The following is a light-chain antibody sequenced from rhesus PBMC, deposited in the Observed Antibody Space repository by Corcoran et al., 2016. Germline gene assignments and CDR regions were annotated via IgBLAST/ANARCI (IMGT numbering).Light chain of an antibody. CDR1: QSVGSY. Sequence: ETVVTQSPATLSLSPGERATLSCRASQSVGSYLAWYQQKPGQAPRLRIYGASSRATGIPDRFSGSGSGTNFTLTISSLETEDVGVYYCQQSSNLWTFGRGTKVEIK. CDR2: GAS. J-gene: IGKJ1*01. CDR3: QQSSNLWT. V-gene: IGKV3-24*04.